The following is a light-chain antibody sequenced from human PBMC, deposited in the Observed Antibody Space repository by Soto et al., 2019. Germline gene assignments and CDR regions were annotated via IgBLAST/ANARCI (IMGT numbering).Light chain of an antibody. CDR2: DAS. J-gene: IGKJ1*01. Sequence: EIVLTQSPGTLSLSPGERATLSCRASQSVSGSSLAWYQQRLGQAPRLLIYDASSRATGIPDRFSGSGSGTDFTLTISRLEPEDFAVYYCQQHGSGPWTFVQGTKVEVK. CDR3: QQHGSGPWT. CDR1: QSVSGSS. V-gene: IGKV3-20*01.